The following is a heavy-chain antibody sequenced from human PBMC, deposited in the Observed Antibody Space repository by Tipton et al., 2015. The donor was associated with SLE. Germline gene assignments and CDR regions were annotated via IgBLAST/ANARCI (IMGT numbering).Heavy chain of an antibody. CDR2: IYYSGST. CDR1: GGSISSHY. V-gene: IGHV4-59*11. CDR3: ARDIIAVAGTGY. J-gene: IGHJ4*02. Sequence: LRLSCTVSGGSISSHYWSWIRQPPGKGLEWIGYIYYSGSTYYNPSLKSRVTISVDTSKNHFSLKLSSVTAADTAVYYCARDIIAVAGTGYWGQGTLVTVSS. D-gene: IGHD6-19*01.